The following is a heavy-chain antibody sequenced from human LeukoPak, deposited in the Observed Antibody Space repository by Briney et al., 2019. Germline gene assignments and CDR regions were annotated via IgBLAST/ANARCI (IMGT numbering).Heavy chain of an antibody. Sequence: NPSETLSLTCTVSGDSVSGISFYRSWIRQPPGKGLQYIGYIQYSGSTNYNPSLKSRVTISVDTSKNQFSLKLSSVTAADTAVYYCARYYDSSGYWSTPHFDYWGQGTLVTVSS. CDR1: GDSVSGISFY. V-gene: IGHV4-61*01. CDR2: IQYSGST. CDR3: ARYYDSSGYWSTPHFDY. J-gene: IGHJ4*02. D-gene: IGHD3-22*01.